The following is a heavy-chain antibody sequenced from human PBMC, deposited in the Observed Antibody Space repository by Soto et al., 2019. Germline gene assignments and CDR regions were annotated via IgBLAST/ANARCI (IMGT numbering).Heavy chain of an antibody. CDR3: ARGHGDYIGDFDH. J-gene: IGHJ4*02. D-gene: IGHD4-17*01. Sequence: QVQLVQSGTEVKKSGASVKVSCKASGYTFTNYGISWVRQAPGQGLEWVGWISGFNGNTNYAQKLQGRVTMGTDTSTSTAYMQLRSLRSDDTAVYYCARGHGDYIGDFDHWGQGTLVTVSS. CDR2: ISGFNGNT. CDR1: GYTFTNYG. V-gene: IGHV1-18*01.